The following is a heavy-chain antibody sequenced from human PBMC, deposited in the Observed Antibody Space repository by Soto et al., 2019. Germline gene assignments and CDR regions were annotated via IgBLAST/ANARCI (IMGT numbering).Heavy chain of an antibody. CDR2: IYYSGST. Sequence: LALTCTVSGGSISSYYWSWIRQPPGKGLEWIGYIYYSGSTNYNPSLKSRVTISVDTSKNQFSLKLSSVTAADTAVYYCARGSRSLDYWGQGTLVTVSS. J-gene: IGHJ4*02. CDR1: GGSISSYY. V-gene: IGHV4-59*01. CDR3: ARGSRSLDY.